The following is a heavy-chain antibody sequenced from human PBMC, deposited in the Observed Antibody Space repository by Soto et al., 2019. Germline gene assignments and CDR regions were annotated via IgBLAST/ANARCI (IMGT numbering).Heavy chain of an antibody. J-gene: IGHJ4*02. CDR2: TRNKANGYTT. Sequence: EVQLVETGGGLVQPGGSLRLSCAASGFTFSDHYMDWVRQAPGKGLEWVGRTRNKANGYTTEYAASVKGRFTISRDDSKNSLYLQMDSLKTDDTAIYYCTRVATRSGDYGSDSWGQGTLVSVSS. CDR1: GFTFSDHY. CDR3: TRVATRSGDYGSDS. D-gene: IGHD4-17*01. V-gene: IGHV3-72*01.